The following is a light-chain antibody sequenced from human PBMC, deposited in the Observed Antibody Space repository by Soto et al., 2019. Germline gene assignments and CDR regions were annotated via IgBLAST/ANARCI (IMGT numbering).Light chain of an antibody. V-gene: IGKV3-15*01. CDR3: QQYNNSPPYT. Sequence: EIVMTQSPATLSVSPGERATLSCRASQRVSRNLAWYQQKPGQAPRLLIYGASTRATGIPARFSGSGSETEFTLTISGLQSEDFAVYYCQQYNNSPPYTFGQGTKLEIK. CDR1: QRVSRN. CDR2: GAS. J-gene: IGKJ2*01.